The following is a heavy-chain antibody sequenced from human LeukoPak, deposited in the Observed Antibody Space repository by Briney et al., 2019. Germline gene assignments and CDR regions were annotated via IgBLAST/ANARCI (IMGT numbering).Heavy chain of an antibody. CDR3: ARGDGYSSGWYGAGSSNWFDP. V-gene: IGHV4-31*03. CDR2: IYYSGST. Sequence: PSETLSLTCTVSGGSISSGGYYWSWIRQHPGKGLEWIGYIYYSGSTYYNPSLKSRVTISVDTSKNQFSLKLSSVTAADTAVYYCARGDGYSSGWYGAGSSNWFDPWGQGTLVTVSS. CDR1: GGSISSGGYY. J-gene: IGHJ5*02. D-gene: IGHD6-19*01.